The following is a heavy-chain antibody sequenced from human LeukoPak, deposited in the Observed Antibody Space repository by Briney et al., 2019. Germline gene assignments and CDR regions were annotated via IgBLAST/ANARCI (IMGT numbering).Heavy chain of an antibody. D-gene: IGHD6-19*01. CDR1: GGSISSGGYY. CDR2: IYYSGST. Sequence: SETLSLTCTVSGGSISSGGYYWSWIRQHPGKGLEWIGSIYYSGSTYYNPSLKSRVTISVDTSKNQFSLKLSSVTAADTAVYYCARVKRLYSSGWYYWFDPWGQGTLVTVSS. V-gene: IGHV4-39*07. J-gene: IGHJ5*02. CDR3: ARVKRLYSSGWYYWFDP.